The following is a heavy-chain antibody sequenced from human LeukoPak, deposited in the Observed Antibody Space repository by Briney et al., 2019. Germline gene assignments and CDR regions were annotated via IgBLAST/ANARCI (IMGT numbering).Heavy chain of an antibody. Sequence: SETLSLTCTVSGGSVSSGSYNWSWIRQPPGQGLEWVVYIYYSGSTNSNPSLKSRVTISVDTSKHQFSLKLSSVTAADTAVYYCARVRLDYGSGSYYRSFDYWGQGTLVTVSS. J-gene: IGHJ4*02. D-gene: IGHD3-10*01. CDR3: ARVRLDYGSGSYYRSFDY. CDR1: GGSVSSGSYN. V-gene: IGHV4-61*01. CDR2: IYYSGST.